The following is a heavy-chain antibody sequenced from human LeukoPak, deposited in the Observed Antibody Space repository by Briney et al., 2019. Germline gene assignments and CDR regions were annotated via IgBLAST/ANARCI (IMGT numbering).Heavy chain of an antibody. D-gene: IGHD4-17*01. CDR1: GFTFSNYA. CDR3: ARRGESASYGDYRFDY. CDR2: ISGSSGLT. V-gene: IGHV3-23*01. J-gene: IGHJ4*02. Sequence: PGGSLRLSCAASGFTFSNYAMSGVRQAPGRGLEWVSAISGSSGLTYYADSVKGRFTISRDNSKNTLFLQMNSLRAEDTAVYYCARRGESASYGDYRFDYWGQGTLVTVSS.